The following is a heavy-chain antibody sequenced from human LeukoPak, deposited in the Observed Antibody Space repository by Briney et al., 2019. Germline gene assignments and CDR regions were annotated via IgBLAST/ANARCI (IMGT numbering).Heavy chain of an antibody. Sequence: PGGSLRLSCAASGFTFSSYGMHWVRQAPGKGLEWVAFIRYDGSNKYYADSVKGRFTISRDNSKNTLYLQMNSLRAEDTAVYYCAKKAVDFWSDWPPDYWGQGTLVTVSS. CDR1: GFTFSSYG. CDR3: AKKAVDFWSDWPPDY. V-gene: IGHV3-30*02. D-gene: IGHD3-3*01. CDR2: IRYDGSNK. J-gene: IGHJ4*02.